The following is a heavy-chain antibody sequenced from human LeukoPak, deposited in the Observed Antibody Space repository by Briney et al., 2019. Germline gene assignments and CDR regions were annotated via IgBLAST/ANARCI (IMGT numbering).Heavy chain of an antibody. Sequence: SETLSLTCAVYGGSFSGYYWSWIRQPPGKGLEWIGEINHSGSTNYNPSLTSRVTISVDTSKNQFSLKLSSVTAADTAVYYCARGRVTIFGVVIRFYYMDVWGKGTTVTVSS. CDR2: INHSGST. J-gene: IGHJ6*03. CDR3: ARGRVTIFGVVIRFYYMDV. D-gene: IGHD3-3*01. V-gene: IGHV4-34*01. CDR1: GGSFSGYY.